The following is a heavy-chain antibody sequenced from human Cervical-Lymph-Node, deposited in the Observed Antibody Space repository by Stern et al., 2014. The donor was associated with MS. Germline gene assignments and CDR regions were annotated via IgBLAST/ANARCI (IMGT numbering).Heavy chain of an antibody. V-gene: IGHV3-33*01. D-gene: IGHD6-13*01. CDR1: GFSFSRYA. CDR2: IWYDGSNP. J-gene: IGHJ4*02. CDR3: ASAYSSSHYYFDY. Sequence: VQLVESGGGVVQPGRSLRLYCAASGFSFSRYAMHWVRQAPGKGLEWVALIWYDGSNPYYADSVTGRFTISRDNFKNTLYLQMNSLRAEDTAVYYCASAYSSSHYYFDYWGQGTLVTVSS.